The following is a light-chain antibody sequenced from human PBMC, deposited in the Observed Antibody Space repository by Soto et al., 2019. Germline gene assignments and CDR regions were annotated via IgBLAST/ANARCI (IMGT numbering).Light chain of an antibody. CDR2: GAS. V-gene: IGKV3-15*01. Sequence: EIVMTQSPATLSVSPGERATLSCRASQSVSSNFAWYQQKPGQAPRLLIYGASTRAAGITARFSGSGSGTEFTLTISSLRSEDFELYYCQQYNDWPPYTFGQGNKLEIK. J-gene: IGKJ2*01. CDR3: QQYNDWPPYT. CDR1: QSVSSN.